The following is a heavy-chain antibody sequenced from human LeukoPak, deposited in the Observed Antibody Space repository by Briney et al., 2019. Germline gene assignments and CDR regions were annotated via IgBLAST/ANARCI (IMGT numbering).Heavy chain of an antibody. CDR3: ARDYSTAGVNAFDI. Sequence: GGSLRLSCAASGFTFSTYGMSWVRQAPGKGLEWVSAIKGRFTISRDNSKNTLYLQMNSLRTEDTAFFYCARDYSTAGVNAFDIWGQGTLVTVSS. CDR2: I. V-gene: IGHV3-23*01. CDR1: GFTFSTYG. J-gene: IGHJ3*02. D-gene: IGHD2-21*01.